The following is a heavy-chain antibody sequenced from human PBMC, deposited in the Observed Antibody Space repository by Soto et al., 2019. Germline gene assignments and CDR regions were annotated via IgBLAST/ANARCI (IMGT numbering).Heavy chain of an antibody. J-gene: IGHJ3*02. D-gene: IGHD3-9*01. CDR3: ARVKGSLRYFDFNAFDI. Sequence: QVQLVQSGAEVQKPGSSVKVSCKASGGTFSSYAISWVRQAPGQGLEWMGGIIPIFGTANYAQKFQGRVTITADESTSTAYMELSSLRSEDTAVYYCARVKGSLRYFDFNAFDIWGQGTMVTVSS. CDR1: GGTFSSYA. V-gene: IGHV1-69*01. CDR2: IIPIFGTA.